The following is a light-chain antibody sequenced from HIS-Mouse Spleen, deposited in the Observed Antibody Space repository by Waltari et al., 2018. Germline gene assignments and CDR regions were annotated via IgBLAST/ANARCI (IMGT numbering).Light chain of an antibody. CDR1: SSDVGGYNY. V-gene: IGLV2-8*01. J-gene: IGLJ2*01. CDR2: EVS. Sequence: QSALTQPPSVSGSPGQSVTIPCTGTSSDVGGYNYVPWYQQHPGKAPKLMIYEVSNRPSGVSDRFSGSKSGNTASLTISGLQAEDEADYYCSSYAGSNTYVFGGGTKLTVL. CDR3: SSYAGSNTYV.